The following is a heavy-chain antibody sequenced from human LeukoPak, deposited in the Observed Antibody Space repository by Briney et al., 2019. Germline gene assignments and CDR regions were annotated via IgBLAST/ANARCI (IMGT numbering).Heavy chain of an antibody. V-gene: IGHV1-24*01. J-gene: IGHJ5*02. D-gene: IGHD3-9*01. CDR3: ARDMDYDILTGYLNWFDP. CDR2: FDPEDGET. Sequence: ASVKVSCKVSGYTLTELSMHWVRQAPGKGLEWMGGFDPEDGETIYAQKFQGRVTMTEDTSTDTAYMELSSLRSEDTAVYYCARDMDYDILTGYLNWFDPWGQGTLVTVSS. CDR1: GYTLTELS.